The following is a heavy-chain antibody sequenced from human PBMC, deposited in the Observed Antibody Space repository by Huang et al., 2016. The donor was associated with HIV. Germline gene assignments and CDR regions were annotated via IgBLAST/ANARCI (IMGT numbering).Heavy chain of an antibody. V-gene: IGHV3-7*01. CDR3: ATKTAAMDI. D-gene: IGHD1-7*01. CDR1: TFTFGAYW. Sequence: VESGGRLVQPGGSIRLSCVGSTFTFGAYWMSWVRQCPGKGRVWVANIKQDESEKYYVESVKGRFNISRDNAKKVLFLEMNNVRVEDTATYYCATKTAAMDIWGQGTTVTVS. CDR2: IKQDESEK. J-gene: IGHJ6*02.